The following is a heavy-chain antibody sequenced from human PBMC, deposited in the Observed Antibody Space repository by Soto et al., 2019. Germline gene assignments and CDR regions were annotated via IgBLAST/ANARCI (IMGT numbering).Heavy chain of an antibody. CDR3: AILLRSTYGMDV. J-gene: IGHJ6*02. D-gene: IGHD3-3*01. CDR2: IYHIGIT. V-gene: IGHV4-4*02. CDR1: GGSISSSNW. Sequence: QVQLQEWGPGLVKPSGTLSLTCAVSGGSISSSNWWTWVRQPPGKGLEWIGEIYHIGITNYNPSLKSRVNISVDKSKNQFSLKVTSVTAADTAVYYCAILLRSTYGMDVWGQGTTVTVSS.